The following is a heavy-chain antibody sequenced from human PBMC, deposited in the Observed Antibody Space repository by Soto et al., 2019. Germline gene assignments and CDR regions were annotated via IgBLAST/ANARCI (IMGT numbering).Heavy chain of an antibody. CDR3: ARGGGCSGGSCYSESY. V-gene: IGHV1-8*01. CDR2: MNHNSGNT. CDR1: GYTFTSYD. J-gene: IGHJ4*02. Sequence: QVRLVQSGAEVKKPGASVKVSCKASGYTFTSYDINWVRQATGQGLERMGWMNHNSGNTGYAQKFQGRVTMTRNTSISTAYMELSSLRSEDTAVYYCARGGGCSGGSCYSESYWGQGTLVTVSS. D-gene: IGHD2-15*01.